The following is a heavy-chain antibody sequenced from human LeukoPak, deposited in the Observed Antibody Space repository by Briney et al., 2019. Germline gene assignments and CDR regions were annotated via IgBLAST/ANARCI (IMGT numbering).Heavy chain of an antibody. Sequence: GESLKISCKGSGYSFTSYWIAWVRQMPGKGLEWMGIIYPGDSDTRYSPSFQGQVTISADKSLNTAYLHWRSLKTSDTAMYYCAREYTTSSSFDSWGQGTLVTVSS. CDR1: GYSFTSYW. V-gene: IGHV5-51*01. J-gene: IGHJ4*02. D-gene: IGHD6-6*01. CDR2: IYPGDSDT. CDR3: AREYTTSSSFDS.